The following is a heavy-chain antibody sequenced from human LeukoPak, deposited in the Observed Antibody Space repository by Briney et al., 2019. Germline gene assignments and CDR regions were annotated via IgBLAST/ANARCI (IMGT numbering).Heavy chain of an antibody. Sequence: GGSLRLSCAAPGFTFSSYWMSWVRQVPGKGLEWVANINQDGSEKYYVDSVKGRFTISRDNAKNSLYLQMNSLRAEDTAVYYCARLRHLDYWGQGTLVTVSS. CDR3: ARLRHLDY. J-gene: IGHJ4*01. CDR1: GFTFSSYW. V-gene: IGHV3-7*01. CDR2: INQDGSEK.